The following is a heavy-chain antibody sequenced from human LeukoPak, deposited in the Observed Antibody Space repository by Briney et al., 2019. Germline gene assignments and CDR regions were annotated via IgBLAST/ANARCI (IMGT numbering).Heavy chain of an antibody. J-gene: IGHJ4*02. V-gene: IGHV1-69*04. CDR3: ARVGCSGGSCYFNY. Sequence: GASVKVSCKASGGTFSSYAISWVRQAPGQELEWMGRIIPILGIANYAQKFQGRVTITADKSTSTAYMELSSLRSEDTAVYYCARVGCSGGSCYFNYWGQGTLVTVSS. CDR1: GGTFSSYA. D-gene: IGHD2-15*01. CDR2: IIPILGIA.